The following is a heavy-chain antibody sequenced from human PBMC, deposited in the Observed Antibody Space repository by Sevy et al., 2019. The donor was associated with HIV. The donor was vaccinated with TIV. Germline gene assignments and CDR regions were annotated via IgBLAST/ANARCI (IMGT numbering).Heavy chain of an antibody. Sequence: GGSLRLSCAASGFTFSSYAMHWVRQAPGKGLEWVAVISYDGSTKYYADSVKGRFTISRDNSKNTLYLQMNSLRVEDTAVYYCARGGYYYDNAAYYAFDSWGQGTLVTVSS. J-gene: IGHJ4*02. CDR1: GFTFSSYA. CDR2: ISYDGSTK. D-gene: IGHD3-22*01. V-gene: IGHV3-30-3*01. CDR3: ARGGYYYDNAAYYAFDS.